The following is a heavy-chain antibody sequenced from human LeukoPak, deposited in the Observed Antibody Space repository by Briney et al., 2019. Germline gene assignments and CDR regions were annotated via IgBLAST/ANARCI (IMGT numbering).Heavy chain of an antibody. CDR1: GFTFSSHT. CDR3: AKAQYYYGSSHFDY. J-gene: IGHJ4*02. D-gene: IGHD3-22*01. V-gene: IGHV3-23*01. Sequence: GRSLRLSCAVFGFTFSSHTMHWVRQAPGKGLEWVSIISGSASSTYYADSVKGRFTISRDNSRDTLYVQMNSLRAEDTAVYYCAKAQYYYGSSHFDYWGQGTLVTVSS. CDR2: ISGSASST.